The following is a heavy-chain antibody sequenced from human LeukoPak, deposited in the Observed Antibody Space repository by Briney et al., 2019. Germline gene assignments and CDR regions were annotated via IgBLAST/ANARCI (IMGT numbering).Heavy chain of an antibody. CDR1: GGSFSGYY. CDR3: ARHPSNNANLDY. V-gene: IGHV4-34*01. J-gene: IGHJ4*02. CDR2: INHSGST. Sequence: SETLSLTCAVYGGSFSGYYWSWIRQPPGKGLEWIGEINHSGSTNYNPSLKSRVTISVDTSKNQFSLKLSSVTAADTAVYYCARHPSNNANLDYWGQGTLVTVSS. D-gene: IGHD4-11*01.